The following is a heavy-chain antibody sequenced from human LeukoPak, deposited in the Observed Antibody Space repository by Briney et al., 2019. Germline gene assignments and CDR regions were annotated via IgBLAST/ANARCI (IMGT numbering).Heavy chain of an antibody. V-gene: IGHV1-69-2*01. CDR3: AREMTRSTLGYFQN. D-gene: IGHD2-2*01. CDR1: GYTFTDYY. CDR2: VNPKDGEK. J-gene: IGHJ1*01. Sequence: GASVKVSCKASGYTFTDYYMHWVQQAPGKGLEWMGRVNPKDGEKIYAEKFQGRVTIIADTSTYTAYMELSSLRSEDTAVYYCAREMTRSTLGYFQNWGQGTLVTVSS.